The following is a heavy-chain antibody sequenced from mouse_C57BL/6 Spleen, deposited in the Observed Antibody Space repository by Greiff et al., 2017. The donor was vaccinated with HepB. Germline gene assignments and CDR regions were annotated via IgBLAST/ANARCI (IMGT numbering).Heavy chain of an antibody. J-gene: IGHJ1*03. Sequence: EVQLLESGGGLVKPGGSLKLSCAASGFTFSSYAMSWVRQTPEKRLEWVATISDGGSYTYYPDNVKGRFTISRDNAKNNLYLQMSHLKSEDTAMYYCARDPLYDYDVNWYFDVWGTGTTVTVSS. CDR2: ISDGGSYT. CDR1: GFTFSSYA. V-gene: IGHV5-4*01. D-gene: IGHD2-4*01. CDR3: ARDPLYDYDVNWYFDV.